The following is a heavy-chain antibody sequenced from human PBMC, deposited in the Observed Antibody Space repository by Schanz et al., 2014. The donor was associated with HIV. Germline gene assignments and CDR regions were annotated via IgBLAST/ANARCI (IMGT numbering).Heavy chain of an antibody. CDR1: GFTFTNHA. V-gene: IGHV3-23*01. D-gene: IGHD2-15*01. Sequence: EVHLLESGGGLAQPGGSLTLSCAASGFTFTNHALSWVRQAPGRGLEWVSTVIGSGVRTIYADSVKGRFTISRDNSKNTLSLHMNSLRVEDTAVYYCAKVVRFAMVTAPYYFDSWGQGTLVTVSS. CDR2: VIGSGVRT. CDR3: AKVVRFAMVTAPYYFDS. J-gene: IGHJ4*02.